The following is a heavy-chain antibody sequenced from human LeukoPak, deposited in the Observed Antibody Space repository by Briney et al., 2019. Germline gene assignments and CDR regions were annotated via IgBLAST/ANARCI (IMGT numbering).Heavy chain of an antibody. J-gene: IGHJ3*02. Sequence: PGGSLRLSCAASGFTFSSYWMSWVRQAPGKGLEWVANVKQDGSEKFYVDSVKGRFTIFRDNAKNSLYLQMNSLRAEDTAVYHCATGHYYDSSGYYPLPDAFDIWGQGTMVTVSS. CDR1: GFTFSSYW. D-gene: IGHD3-22*01. V-gene: IGHV3-7*04. CDR3: ATGHYYDSSGYYPLPDAFDI. CDR2: VKQDGSEK.